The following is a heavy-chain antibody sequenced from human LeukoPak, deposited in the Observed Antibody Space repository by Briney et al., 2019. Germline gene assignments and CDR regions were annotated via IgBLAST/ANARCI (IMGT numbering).Heavy chain of an antibody. CDR1: GFTFSSYS. Sequence: PGGSLRPSCAASGFTFSSYSMNWVRQAPGKGLEWVSYISSGGSTIYYADSVRGRFTISRDTAKNSLYLEMNSLRDEDTAMYYCVRGDQEASEPAFDYWGQGTLVTVSS. J-gene: IGHJ4*02. D-gene: IGHD1-14*01. CDR2: ISSGGSTI. V-gene: IGHV3-48*02. CDR3: VRGDQEASEPAFDY.